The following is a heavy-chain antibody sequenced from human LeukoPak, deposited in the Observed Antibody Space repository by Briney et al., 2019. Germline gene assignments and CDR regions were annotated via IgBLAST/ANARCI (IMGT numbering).Heavy chain of an antibody. J-gene: IGHJ6*04. CDR2: ISYDGSNK. CDR3: AKHPQYQLLWGYYYYGMDV. CDR1: GFTFSSYG. V-gene: IGHV3-30*18. D-gene: IGHD2-2*01. Sequence: GGSLRLSCAASGFTFSSYGMHWVRQAPGKGLEWVAVISYDGSNKYYADSVKGRFTISRDNSKNTLYLQMNSLRAEDTAVYYCAKHPQYQLLWGYYYYGMDVWGKGTTVTVSS.